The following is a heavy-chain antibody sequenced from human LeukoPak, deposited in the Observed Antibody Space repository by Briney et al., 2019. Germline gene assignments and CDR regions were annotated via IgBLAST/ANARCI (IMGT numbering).Heavy chain of an antibody. CDR1: EFTFSAYG. Sequence: GGSLRLSCVASEFTFSAYGMSWVRQAPGKGLEWVSAISGSGGSTYYADSVKGRFTISRDNSKNTLYLQMNSLRAEDTAVYYCTKVRARLLRAFDIWGQGTMVTVSS. D-gene: IGHD6-6*01. CDR3: TKVRARLLRAFDI. V-gene: IGHV3-23*01. J-gene: IGHJ3*02. CDR2: ISGSGGST.